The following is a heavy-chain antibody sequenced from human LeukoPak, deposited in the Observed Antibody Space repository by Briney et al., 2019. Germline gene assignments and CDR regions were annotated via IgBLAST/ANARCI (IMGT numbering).Heavy chain of an antibody. Sequence: PSETLSLTCAVSGGSISSGNWWSWVRQPPGKGLEWIGEIFHSGSTNYNPSLKSRLTISLDKPKNQFSLKLTSVTAADTAVYYCARPRTRLAWFDPWGQGTLVTVSS. CDR2: IFHSGST. CDR1: GGSISSGNW. D-gene: IGHD6-19*01. J-gene: IGHJ5*02. CDR3: ARPRTRLAWFDP. V-gene: IGHV4-4*02.